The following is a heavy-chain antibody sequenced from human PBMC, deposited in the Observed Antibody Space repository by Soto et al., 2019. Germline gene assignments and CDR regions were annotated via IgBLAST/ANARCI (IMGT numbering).Heavy chain of an antibody. CDR3: NKYSGSLSSTAA. V-gene: IGHV3-73*01. D-gene: IGHD1-26*01. CDR1: GYTFSDTA. Sequence: GGSLRLSCAASGYTFSDTAIHWVRQAPGKGLEWVGRVASKPEGYTTTYGASVKGRFTISRDESQNTAYLQMNSLKTEDTAVYYCNKYSGSLSSTAALGTGTLVTVYS. CDR2: VASKPEGYTT. J-gene: IGHJ5*02.